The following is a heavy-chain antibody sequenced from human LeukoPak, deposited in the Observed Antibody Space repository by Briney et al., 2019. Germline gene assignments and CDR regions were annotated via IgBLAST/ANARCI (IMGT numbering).Heavy chain of an antibody. CDR1: GFTFSSHA. V-gene: IGHV3-23*01. J-gene: IGHJ4*02. Sequence: GGSLRLSCAVSGFTFSSHAMTWVRQAPGKGLECVSGISISVDITYYTDSVQVIFIIFRDNSKSTVYFQMNSLRVEDTAVYYCANEEVPNDYWGQGTLVTVSS. CDR2: ISISVDIT. D-gene: IGHD4/OR15-4a*01. CDR3: ANEEVPNDY.